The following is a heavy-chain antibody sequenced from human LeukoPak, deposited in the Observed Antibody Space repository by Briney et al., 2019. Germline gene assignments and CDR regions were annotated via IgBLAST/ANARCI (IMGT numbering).Heavy chain of an antibody. CDR3: AASRTAVAGTCDY. CDR2: IYHSGST. CDR1: GGSISSSNW. V-gene: IGHV4-4*02. J-gene: IGHJ4*02. Sequence: SGTLSLTCAVSGGSISSSNWWSWVRHPPGKGLEWIGEIYHSGSTNYNPSLKSRVTISVDKSKNQLSLKLSSVTAADTAVYYCAASRTAVAGTCDYWGQGTLVTVSS. D-gene: IGHD6-19*01.